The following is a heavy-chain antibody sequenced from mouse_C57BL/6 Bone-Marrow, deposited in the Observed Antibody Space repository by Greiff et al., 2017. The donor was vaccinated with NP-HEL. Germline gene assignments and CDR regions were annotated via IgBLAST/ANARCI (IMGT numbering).Heavy chain of an antibody. CDR1: GYTFTDYE. D-gene: IGHD1-1*01. J-gene: IGHJ2*01. Sequence: QVQLQQSGAELVRPGASVTLSCKASGYTFTDYEMHWVKQTPVHGLEWIGAIDPETGGTAYNQKFKSKATLTVDTSSSTAYMQLSSLTSEDSAVYYCAHYGSYYFDYWGQGTTLTVSS. CDR2: IDPETGGT. V-gene: IGHV1-15*01. CDR3: AHYGSYYFDY.